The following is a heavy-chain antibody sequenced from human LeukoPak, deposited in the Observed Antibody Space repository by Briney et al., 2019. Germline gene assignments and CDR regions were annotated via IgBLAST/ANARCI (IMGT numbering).Heavy chain of an antibody. D-gene: IGHD1-26*01. J-gene: IGHJ4*02. CDR1: GGSISSSNW. V-gene: IGHV4-4*02. Sequence: TPSETLSLTCAVSGGSISSSNWWSWVRQPPGKGLEWIGEIYHSGSTNYNPSLKSRVTISVDTSKNQFSLRLSSVTAADTAVYYSARLASGSYGPLTPFDYWGQGTLVTVSS. CDR3: ARLASGSYGPLTPFDY. CDR2: IYHSGST.